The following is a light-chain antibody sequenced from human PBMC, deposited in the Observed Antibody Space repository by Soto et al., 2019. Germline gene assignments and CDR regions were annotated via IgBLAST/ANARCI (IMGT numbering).Light chain of an antibody. J-gene: IGLJ2*01. CDR3: CSYAGSSTPWVV. Sequence: QSALTQPASVSGSPGQSITISCTGTSSDVGSYNLVSWYQQHPGKAPKLMIYEGSKRPSGVSNRFSGSKSGNTASLTISGLQAEDEADYYCCSYAGSSTPWVVFGGGTKLTVL. V-gene: IGLV2-23*01. CDR2: EGS. CDR1: SSDVGSYNL.